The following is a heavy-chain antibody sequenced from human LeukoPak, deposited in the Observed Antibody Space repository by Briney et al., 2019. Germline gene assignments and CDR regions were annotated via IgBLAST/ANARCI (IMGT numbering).Heavy chain of an antibody. CDR2: IRYDGSNK. CDR3: AKDRGTYAFLRY. D-gene: IGHD3-10*01. J-gene: IGHJ4*02. V-gene: IGHV3-30*02. Sequence: GGSLRFSCAASGFTFSSYGMHWVRQAPGKGLEWVAFIRYDGSNKYYADSVKGRFTISRDNSKNTLYLQMYSLRAEDTAVYYCAKDRGTYAFLRYWGQGTLVTVSS. CDR1: GFTFSSYG.